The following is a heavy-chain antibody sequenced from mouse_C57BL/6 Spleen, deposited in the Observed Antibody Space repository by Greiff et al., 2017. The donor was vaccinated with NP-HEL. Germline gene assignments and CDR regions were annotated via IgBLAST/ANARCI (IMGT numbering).Heavy chain of an antibody. Sequence: VQLQQSGAELVRPGTSVKMSCKASGYTFTNYWIGWAKQRPGHGLEWIGDIYPGGGYTNYNEKYKGKATLTADKSSRTAYMQFSSLTSEDSAIYYCARSLYDYDDGYFDYWGQGTTLPVSS. CDR3: ARSLYDYDDGYFDY. J-gene: IGHJ2*01. V-gene: IGHV1-63*01. CDR2: IYPGGGYT. D-gene: IGHD2-4*01. CDR1: GYTFTNYW.